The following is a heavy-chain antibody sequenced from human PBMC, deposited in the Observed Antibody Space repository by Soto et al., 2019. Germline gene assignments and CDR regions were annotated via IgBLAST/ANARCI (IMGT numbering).Heavy chain of an antibody. J-gene: IGHJ4*02. CDR3: ARTIVVVTAIHYYFDY. CDR2: IVVGSDNT. Sequence: QXRGXRLEWIGWIVVGSDNTNYAQKFQERVTITRDLSTNTIYMDLSSLRSEDTAVYYCARTIVVVTAIHYYFDYWGQGTLVTVSS. D-gene: IGHD2-21*02. V-gene: IGHV1-58*01.